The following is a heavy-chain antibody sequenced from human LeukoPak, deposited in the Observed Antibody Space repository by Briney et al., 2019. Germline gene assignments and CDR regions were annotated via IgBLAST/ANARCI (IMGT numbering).Heavy chain of an antibody. CDR3: ASGEGGYYSHWHFDL. V-gene: IGHV4-38-2*02. J-gene: IGHJ2*01. CDR1: GYSISSGYY. D-gene: IGHD2-15*01. CDR2: IYHSGST. Sequence: SETLSLTCTVSGYSISSGYYWGWIRQPPRKGLEWIGSIYHSGSTYYNPSLKSRVTISVDTSTNQVFLQLTSVTAADTAVYYCASGEGGYYSHWHFDLWGRGILVSVSS.